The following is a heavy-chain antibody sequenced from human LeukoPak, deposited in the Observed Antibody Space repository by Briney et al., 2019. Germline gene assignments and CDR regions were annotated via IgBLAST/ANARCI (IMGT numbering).Heavy chain of an antibody. CDR3: ARVPLRYFDWLTSAAPFDY. J-gene: IGHJ4*02. Sequence: GGSLRLSCAASGFTFSSYAMHWVRQAPGKGLEWVAVISYDGSNKYYADSVKGRFTISRDNSKNTLYLQMNSLRAEHTAVYYCARVPLRYFDWLTSAAPFDYWGQGTLVTVSS. V-gene: IGHV3-30*04. CDR1: GFTFSSYA. D-gene: IGHD3-9*01. CDR2: ISYDGSNK.